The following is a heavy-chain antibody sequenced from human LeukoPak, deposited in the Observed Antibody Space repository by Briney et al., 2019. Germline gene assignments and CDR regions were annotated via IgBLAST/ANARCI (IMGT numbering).Heavy chain of an antibody. D-gene: IGHD3-10*01. CDR3: ARGLDYYGSGSSNTFDY. J-gene: IGHJ4*02. CDR2: IGTAGDT. CDR1: GFTFSSYD. Sequence: GGSLRLSCAASGFTFSSYDMHWVRQATGKGLEWVSAIGTAGDTHYPSSVKGRFTISRENAKNSLYLQMNSLRAGDTAVYYCARGLDYYGSGSSNTFDYWGQGTLVTVSS. V-gene: IGHV3-13*01.